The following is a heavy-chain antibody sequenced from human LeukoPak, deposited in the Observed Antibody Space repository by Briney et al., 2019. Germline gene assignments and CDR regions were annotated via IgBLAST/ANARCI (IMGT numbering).Heavy chain of an antibody. V-gene: IGHV4-59*01. CDR2: IYYSGST. Sequence: SETLSLTCTVSGGSISSYYWSWIRQPPGKGLEWIGYIYYSGSTNYNPSLKSRVTISVDTSKNQFSLKLSSVTAADTAVYYCARSLWCSGSYYYYYYYMDVWGKGTTVTISS. D-gene: IGHD3-10*02. J-gene: IGHJ6*03. CDR1: GGSISSYY. CDR3: ARSLWCSGSYYYYYYYMDV.